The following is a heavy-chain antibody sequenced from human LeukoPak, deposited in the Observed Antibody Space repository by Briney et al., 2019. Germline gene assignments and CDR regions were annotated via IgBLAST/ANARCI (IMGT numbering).Heavy chain of an antibody. D-gene: IGHD2-15*01. CDR1: GGSISSSSYY. CDR2: IYYSGST. Sequence: PETLSLTCTVSGGSISSSSYYWGWIRQPPGKGLEWIGSIYYSGSTYYNPSPKSRVTISVDTSKNQFSLKLSSVTAADTAVYYCARRYCSGGSCYSDNWFDPWGQGTLVTVSS. CDR3: ARRYCSGGSCYSDNWFDP. J-gene: IGHJ5*02. V-gene: IGHV4-39*01.